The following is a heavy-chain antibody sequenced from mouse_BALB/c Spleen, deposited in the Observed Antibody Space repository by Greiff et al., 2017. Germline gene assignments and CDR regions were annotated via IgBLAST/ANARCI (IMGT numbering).Heavy chain of an antibody. CDR2: ISGYNGAP. Sequence: LVKPGASVKISCKASGYSFPDYTMHWVKQSHGKSLEWIGDISGYNGAPSYNQKFKGKATFTVDTSSSTADMQFNSLTSEDSAVYYYASYRYDNYAMDDWGQGTSVTVSS. D-gene: IGHD2-14*01. V-gene: IGHV1S34*01. J-gene: IGHJ4*01. CDR3: ASYRYDNYAMDD. CDR1: GYSFPDYT.